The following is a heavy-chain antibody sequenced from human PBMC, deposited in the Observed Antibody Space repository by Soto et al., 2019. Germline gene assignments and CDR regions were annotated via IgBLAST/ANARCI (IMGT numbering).Heavy chain of an antibody. Sequence: RRLSCAASGFTFSSYAMTWVRQAPGKGLEWVSAISGSGGSTYYADSVKGQFTISRDNSKNTLYLQMNSLRAEDTAVYYCAKGLYSGSYFDYWGQGTLVTVSS. CDR1: GFTFSSYA. CDR2: ISGSGGST. V-gene: IGHV3-23*01. D-gene: IGHD1-26*01. J-gene: IGHJ4*02. CDR3: AKGLYSGSYFDY.